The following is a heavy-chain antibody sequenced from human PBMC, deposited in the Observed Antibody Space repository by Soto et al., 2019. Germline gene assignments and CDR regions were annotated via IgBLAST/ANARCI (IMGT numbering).Heavy chain of an antibody. D-gene: IGHD3-10*01. CDR1: GGSFSDNY. Sequence: SETLSLTCAVYGGSFSDNYLTWFRQPPGKGLEWIGEISPSGTTKYIPSLKSRVTISADTSKKQFSLKVTSVTAADTAVYYCVTSLWFGTQPEIWGQGTLVTVSS. CDR3: VTSLWFGTQPEI. V-gene: IGHV4-34*01. CDR2: ISPSGTT. J-gene: IGHJ4*02.